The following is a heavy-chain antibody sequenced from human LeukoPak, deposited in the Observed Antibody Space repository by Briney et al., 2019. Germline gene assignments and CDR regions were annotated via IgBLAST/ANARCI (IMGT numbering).Heavy chain of an antibody. D-gene: IGHD1-26*01. CDR3: AKLCSGTSYDAFDV. J-gene: IGHJ3*01. CDR2: IIGSGDST. Sequence: GGSLRLSCAASAFTFSTYAMGWVRQAPGKGLEWVSSIIGSGDSTYHADSLKGRFTISRDNSKNTLYLQMNSLRAEDSAVYYCAKLCSGTSYDAFDVWGQGTMVTVSS. CDR1: AFTFSTYA. V-gene: IGHV3-23*01.